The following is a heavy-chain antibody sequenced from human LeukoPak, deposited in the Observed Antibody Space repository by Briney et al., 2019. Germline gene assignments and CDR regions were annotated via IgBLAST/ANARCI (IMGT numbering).Heavy chain of an antibody. D-gene: IGHD6-13*01. J-gene: IGHJ4*02. CDR2: ISGSGGST. CDR1: GFTFSSYA. CDR3: AKDRTLRGSRTQFFDY. V-gene: IGHV3-23*01. Sequence: PGGSLRLSCAASGFTFSSYAMSWVRQAPGKGLEWVSAISGSGGSTYYADSVKGRFTISRDNSKNTLYLQMNSLRAEDTAVYYCAKDRTLRGSRTQFFDYWGQGTLVTVSS.